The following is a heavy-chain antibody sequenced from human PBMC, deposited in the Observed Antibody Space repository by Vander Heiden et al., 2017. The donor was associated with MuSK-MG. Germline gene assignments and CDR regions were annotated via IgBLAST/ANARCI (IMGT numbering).Heavy chain of an antibody. CDR3: AKERGGTRGAFDI. D-gene: IGHD1-1*01. Sequence: EVQLVESGGGLVQPGGSLRLSCAASGFTFSSYSMNVVRQAPGKGLEWVSYISSSSSNIYDADAVKGRFTISRDNAKNALYLQMKRMRAEDTAVYYFAKERGGTRGAFDIGSQGTMVTVYS. J-gene: IGHJ3*02. V-gene: IGHV3-48*01. CDR1: GFTFSSYS. CDR2: ISSSSSNI.